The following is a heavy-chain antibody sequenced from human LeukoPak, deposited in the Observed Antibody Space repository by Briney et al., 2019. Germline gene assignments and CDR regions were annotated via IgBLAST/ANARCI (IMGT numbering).Heavy chain of an antibody. Sequence: GGSLRLSCRASGFSLSDYWMHWVRQTPGKGLLWVARINRDGRSAGYADFVKGRSTISRDNSKNTLTMQLDSVTVEDTGVYYCARGKRGLGDPYSYFDYWGQGLLVTVSS. CDR1: GFSLSDYW. J-gene: IGHJ4*02. CDR2: INRDGRSA. CDR3: ARGKRGLGDPYSYFDY. V-gene: IGHV3-74*01. D-gene: IGHD3-16*01.